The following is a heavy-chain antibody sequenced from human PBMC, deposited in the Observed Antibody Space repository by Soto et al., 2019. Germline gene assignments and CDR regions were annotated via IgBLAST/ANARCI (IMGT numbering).Heavy chain of an antibody. Sequence: ALRLSGAASGFTFDDFAMHWVRQGPGKGLEWVSGVDWNSGSTAYADSVKGRFTISRDNARNSLYLQMNSLRAEDTALYYCVKGRGSYEVKFGMDVWGQGTTVTVSS. CDR2: VDWNSGST. CDR3: VKGRGSYEVKFGMDV. V-gene: IGHV3-9*01. J-gene: IGHJ6*02. D-gene: IGHD6-25*01. CDR1: GFTFDDFA.